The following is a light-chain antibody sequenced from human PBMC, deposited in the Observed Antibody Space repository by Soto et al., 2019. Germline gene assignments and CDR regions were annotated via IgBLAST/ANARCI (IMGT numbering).Light chain of an antibody. Sequence: QSALTQPASVSGSPGQSITLSCTRTSSGVENYNLVSWYQHRPGKAPKLMIYEGSQRPSGVSDRFSGSKSGNTASLTISGLRAEDEADYYCSSYAGAVVFGGGTKLPVL. CDR3: SSYAGAVV. V-gene: IGLV2-23*01. CDR2: EGS. CDR1: SSGVENYNL. J-gene: IGLJ2*01.